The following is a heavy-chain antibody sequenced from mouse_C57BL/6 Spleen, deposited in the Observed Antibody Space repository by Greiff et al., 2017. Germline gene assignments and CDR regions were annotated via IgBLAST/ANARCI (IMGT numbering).Heavy chain of an antibody. V-gene: IGHV1-52*01. CDR2: IDPSDSET. D-gene: IGHD5-5*01. CDR3: ARRGGPTFSDY. Sequence: VQLQQPGAELVRPGSSVKLSCKASGYTFTSYWLHWVKQRPIQGLEWIGNIDPSDSETHYNQKFKDKATLTVDKSSSTAYMQLSSLTSEDSAVYYCARRGGPTFSDYWGQGTSVTVSS. J-gene: IGHJ4*01. CDR1: GYTFTSYW.